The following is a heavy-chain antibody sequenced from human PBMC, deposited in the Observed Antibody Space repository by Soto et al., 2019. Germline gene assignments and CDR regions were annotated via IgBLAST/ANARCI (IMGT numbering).Heavy chain of an antibody. Sequence: QVQLVQSGAEEKKPGASVKVSCKASGYTFTSYAMHWVRQAPGQRLEWMGWINAGNGKTKYSQKLQGRVTITRDTSASTAYMELSSLRSEDTAVYYGARARKDCSGGSCYSYRFDPWGQGTLVTVSS. D-gene: IGHD2-15*01. CDR3: ARARKDCSGGSCYSYRFDP. V-gene: IGHV1-3*05. CDR2: INAGNGKT. CDR1: GYTFTSYA. J-gene: IGHJ5*02.